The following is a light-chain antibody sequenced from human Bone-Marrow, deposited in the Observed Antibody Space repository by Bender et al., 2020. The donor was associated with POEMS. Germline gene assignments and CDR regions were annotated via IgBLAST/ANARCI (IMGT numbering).Light chain of an antibody. J-gene: IGLJ2*01. Sequence: QSALTQPASVSGSPGQSITISCTGTSSDVGGYNYVSWYQQHPGKAPKLIIYEVTNRPSGVSDRFSGSKSGDTASLAISGLQAEDEADYYCTSYTSTSNYVVFGGGTKLTVL. V-gene: IGLV2-14*01. CDR2: EVT. CDR1: SSDVGGYNY. CDR3: TSYTSTSNYVV.